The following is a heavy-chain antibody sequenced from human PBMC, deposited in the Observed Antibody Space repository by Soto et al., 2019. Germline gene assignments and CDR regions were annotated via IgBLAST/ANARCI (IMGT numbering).Heavy chain of an antibody. D-gene: IGHD2-2*01. CDR2: VNPIVSMS. Sequence: SVKVSCKASGDTFNFYSINWVRQAPGLGLEWMGRVNPIVSMSNYAQKFQGRVTMTADKSTSTAYMELSSLRSDDTAVYYCARNQEEYQLPNDYWGQGTLVTVSS. V-gene: IGHV1-69*02. CDR1: GDTFNFYS. J-gene: IGHJ4*02. CDR3: ARNQEEYQLPNDY.